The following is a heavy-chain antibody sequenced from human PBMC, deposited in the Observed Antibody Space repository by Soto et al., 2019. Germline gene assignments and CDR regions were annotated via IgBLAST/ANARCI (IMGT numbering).Heavy chain of an antibody. CDR1: GFTFSNYA. J-gene: IGHJ4*02. Sequence: EVQLLESGGGLVQPGGSLRLSCAASGFTFSNYAMTWVRQAPGKGLEWVSTISGSGDNTYYADSVRGRFTISRDNSKNTLYLLMNSLRADDTAVYYCAKRPLAARHTDYWGQGTVVTVSS. CDR2: ISGSGDNT. D-gene: IGHD6-6*01. V-gene: IGHV3-23*01. CDR3: AKRPLAARHTDY.